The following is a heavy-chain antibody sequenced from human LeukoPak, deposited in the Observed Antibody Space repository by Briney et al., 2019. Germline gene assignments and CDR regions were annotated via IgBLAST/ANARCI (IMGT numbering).Heavy chain of an antibody. CDR3: SPAKFDY. CDR2: ISISGTI. Sequence: GGSLRLACAASGSTLSGYSMNWVRQAPGKGLEWVSHISISGTIYYADSVKGRFTISRDNAKNSLYLQMNSLRAEDTAVYYCSPAKFDYWGQGTLVTVSS. V-gene: IGHV3-48*01. CDR1: GSTLSGYS. J-gene: IGHJ4*02.